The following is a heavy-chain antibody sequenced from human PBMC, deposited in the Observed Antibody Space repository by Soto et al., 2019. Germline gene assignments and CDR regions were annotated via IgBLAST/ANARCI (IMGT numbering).Heavy chain of an antibody. V-gene: IGHV3-15*07. CDR1: GFTFSNAW. CDR2: IKSKTDGGTT. Sequence: EVQLVESGGGLVKPGGSLRLSCAASGFTFSNAWMNWVRQAPGKGLEWVGRIKSKTDGGTTDYAAPVKGRFTISRDDSKNTLYLQMNSLKTEDTAVYYCTTDYGYYDILTVYVRYYYYGMDVWGQGTTVTVSS. J-gene: IGHJ6*02. CDR3: TTDYGYYDILTVYVRYYYYGMDV. D-gene: IGHD3-9*01.